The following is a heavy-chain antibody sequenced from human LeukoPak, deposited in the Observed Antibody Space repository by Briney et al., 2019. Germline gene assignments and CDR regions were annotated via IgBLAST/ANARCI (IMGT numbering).Heavy chain of an antibody. CDR1: GFTFDDYA. CDR2: ISWNSGSI. D-gene: IGHD6-19*01. J-gene: IGHJ3*02. Sequence: PGRSLRLSCEASGFTFDDYAMHWVRQAPGKGLEWVSGISWNSGSIGYADSVKGRFTISRDNAKNSLYLQMNSLRAEDTALYYCAKGSSGWTSDAFDIWGQGTMVTVSS. V-gene: IGHV3-9*01. CDR3: AKGSSGWTSDAFDI.